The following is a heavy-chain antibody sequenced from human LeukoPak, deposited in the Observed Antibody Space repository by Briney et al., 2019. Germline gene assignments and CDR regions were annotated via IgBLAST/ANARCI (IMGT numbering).Heavy chain of an antibody. J-gene: IGHJ6*02. CDR3: ARTNKHGGYCSSTSCYGRYYYYGMDV. CDR2: INHSGST. V-gene: IGHV4-34*01. D-gene: IGHD2-2*01. CDR1: GGSFSGYY. Sequence: SETLSLTCAVYGGSFSGYYWSWIRQPPGKGLEWIGEINHSGSTNYNPSLKSRVTISVDTSKNQFSLKPSSVTAADTAVYYCARTNKHGGYCSSTSCYGRYYYYGMDVWGQGTTVTVSS.